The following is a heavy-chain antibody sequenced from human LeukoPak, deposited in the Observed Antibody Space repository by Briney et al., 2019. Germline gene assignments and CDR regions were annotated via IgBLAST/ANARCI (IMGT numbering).Heavy chain of an antibody. CDR1: GFTFRSYA. D-gene: IGHD3-3*01. J-gene: IGHJ3*01. Sequence: GGCLRLSCEASGFTFRSYAMTWVRQAPGKGLGWVSAISGSGAKTYYADSVKGRFTISRDNSRNTLYLQMNSLRVEDTAVYYCAQGDSYYDFLLSVWGQGTMVTVSS. CDR2: ISGSGAKT. V-gene: IGHV3-23*01. CDR3: AQGDSYYDFLLSV.